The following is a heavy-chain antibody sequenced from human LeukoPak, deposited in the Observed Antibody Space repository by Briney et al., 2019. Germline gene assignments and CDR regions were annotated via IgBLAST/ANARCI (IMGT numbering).Heavy chain of an antibody. J-gene: IGHJ3*02. CDR1: GYTFTSYD. V-gene: IGHV1-8*01. Sequence: ASVKVSXKASGYTFTSYDINWVRQATGQGLEWMGWMNPNSGNTGYAQKFQGRVTMTRNTSISTAYMELSGLRSEDTAVYYCARSRGGHDAFDIWGQGTMVTVSS. CDR2: MNPNSGNT. CDR3: ARSRGGHDAFDI. D-gene: IGHD3-10*01.